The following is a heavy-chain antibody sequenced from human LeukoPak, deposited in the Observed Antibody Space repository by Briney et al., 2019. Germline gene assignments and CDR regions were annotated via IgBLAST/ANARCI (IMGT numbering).Heavy chain of an antibody. Sequence: GGSLRLSCAASGFTFSSYAMSWVRQAPGKGLEWVSAISGSGGSTYYADSVKGRFTISRDNSKNTLYLQMNSLRAEDTAVYYCAKDSGYCSGGSCYVGNDAFDIWGQGTMVTVSS. CDR3: AKDSGYCSGGSCYVGNDAFDI. D-gene: IGHD2-15*01. J-gene: IGHJ3*02. V-gene: IGHV3-23*01. CDR2: ISGSGGST. CDR1: GFTFSSYA.